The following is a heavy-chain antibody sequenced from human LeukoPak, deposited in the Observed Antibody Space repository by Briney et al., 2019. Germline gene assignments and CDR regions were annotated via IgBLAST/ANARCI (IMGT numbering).Heavy chain of an antibody. CDR2: IKQDGSEK. D-gene: IGHD3-22*01. Sequence: GGSLRLSCAASGFTFSSYWMSWVRQAPGKGLEWVANIKQDGSEKYYVDSVKGRFTISRDNSKNTLYLQMNSLRADDTAIYYCAKDRYETTGYYYGDAFDIWGQGTMVTVSS. CDR3: AKDRYETTGYYYGDAFDI. V-gene: IGHV3-7*03. CDR1: GFTFSSYW. J-gene: IGHJ3*02.